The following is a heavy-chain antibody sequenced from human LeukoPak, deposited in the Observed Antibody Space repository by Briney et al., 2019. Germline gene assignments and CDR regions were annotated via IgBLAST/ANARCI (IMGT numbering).Heavy chain of an antibody. CDR3: ARLIAVAANWFDP. Sequence: TGESLKISCKGSGYSFTSYWIGWVRQTPGKGLEWMGIIYPGDSDTRYSPSFQGQVTISADKSISTAYLQWSSLKASDTAMYYCARLIAVAANWFDPWGQGTLVTVSS. CDR1: GYSFTSYW. J-gene: IGHJ5*02. CDR2: IYPGDSDT. D-gene: IGHD6-19*01. V-gene: IGHV5-51*01.